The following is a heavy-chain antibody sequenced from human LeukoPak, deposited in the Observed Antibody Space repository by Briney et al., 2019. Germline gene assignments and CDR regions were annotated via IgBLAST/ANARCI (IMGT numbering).Heavy chain of an antibody. CDR3: ARRGHGSGFDFDY. D-gene: IGHD1-26*01. Sequence: PSETLSLTCAVSGGSISRYSWSCLRERPGEGLEWIGRIFTPGSTNYTPSLKSRVSLSVDTSKNPLSLRLSSVTAADTAVYYCARRGHGSGFDFDYWGQGTLVTVSS. J-gene: IGHJ4*02. CDR2: IFTPGST. V-gene: IGHV4-59*10. CDR1: GGSISRYS.